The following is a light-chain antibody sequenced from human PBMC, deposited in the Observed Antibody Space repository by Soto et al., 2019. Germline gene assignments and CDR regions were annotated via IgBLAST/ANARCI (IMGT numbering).Light chain of an antibody. CDR3: GSFAASNNLL. J-gene: IGLJ2*01. Sequence: QSALTQPPSASGSPGQSVTISCTGTGSDVGGYNYVSWYQQHPGKAPKLIIYDVNKRPSGVPDRFSGSKSGNPASLTVSGLQAEDEADYYCGSFAASNNLLFGGGTQLTVL. CDR1: GSDVGGYNY. CDR2: DVN. V-gene: IGLV2-8*01.